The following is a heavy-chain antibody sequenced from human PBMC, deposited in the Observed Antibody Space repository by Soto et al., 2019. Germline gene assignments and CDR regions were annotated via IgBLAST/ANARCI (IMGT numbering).Heavy chain of an antibody. J-gene: IGHJ4*02. Sequence: QVQLVESGGGVVQPGRSLRLSCAASGFTFSSYGMHWVRQAPGKGLEWVAVISYDGSNKDYADSVKGRFTISRDNYKNTLYLQMNSLRAEDTAVYYCATPQGGWYPPFDYWGQGTLVTVSS. D-gene: IGHD6-19*01. CDR3: ATPQGGWYPPFDY. CDR2: ISYDGSNK. V-gene: IGHV3-30*03. CDR1: GFTFSSYG.